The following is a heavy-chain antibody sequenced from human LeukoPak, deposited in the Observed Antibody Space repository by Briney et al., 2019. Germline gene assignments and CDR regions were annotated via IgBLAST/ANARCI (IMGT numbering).Heavy chain of an antibody. CDR1: GFTFSSYA. CDR2: ISGSGGST. CDR3: AKLLCFGEEYYYGMDV. J-gene: IGHJ6*02. D-gene: IGHD3-10*01. V-gene: IGHV3-23*01. Sequence: GGSLRLSCAASGFTFSSYAMSWVRQAPGKGLEWVSAISGSGGSTYYADSVKGRFTISRDNSKNTLYLQMNSLRAEDTAVYYCAKLLCFGEEYYYGMDVWGQGTTVTVSS.